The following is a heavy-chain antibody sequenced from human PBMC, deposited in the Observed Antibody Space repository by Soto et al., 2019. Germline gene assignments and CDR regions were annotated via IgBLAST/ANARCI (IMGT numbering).Heavy chain of an antibody. J-gene: IGHJ5*02. Sequence: PSQTLSLTCAISGDSVSSYSVVWNWIRQSPSGGLEWLGRTYYRSKWYSEYAISVQSRITVNADTSKNQVSLQLDSVTPDDTAVYYCARGVGSGSYYNQYNWFDPWGQGTLVTVSS. V-gene: IGHV6-1*01. CDR2: TYYRSKWYS. D-gene: IGHD3-10*01. CDR1: GDSVSSYSVV. CDR3: ARGVGSGSYYNQYNWFDP.